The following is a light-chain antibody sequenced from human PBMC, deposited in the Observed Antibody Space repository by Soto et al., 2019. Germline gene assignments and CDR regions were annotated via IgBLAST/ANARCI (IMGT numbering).Light chain of an antibody. Sequence: QSALTQPPSASGSPGQSVTISCTGTSSDVGGYNYVSWYQQHPGKAPKLMIYEVSKRPSGVPDRFSGSKSGNTASLTVSGLQAEDEADYYCQSYDSSLGVFGTGTKLTVL. CDR1: SSDVGGYNY. J-gene: IGLJ1*01. CDR3: QSYDSSLGV. V-gene: IGLV2-8*01. CDR2: EVS.